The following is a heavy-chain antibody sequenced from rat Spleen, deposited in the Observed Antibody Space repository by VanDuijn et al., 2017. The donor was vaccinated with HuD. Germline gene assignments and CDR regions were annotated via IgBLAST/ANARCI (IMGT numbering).Heavy chain of an antibody. V-gene: IGHV5-46*01. CDR1: GFTFSSFP. CDR2: ISTSGDST. J-gene: IGHJ2*01. CDR3: TRGNVYYGF. D-gene: IGHD1-6*01. Sequence: EVQLVESGGGLVQPGRSMKLSCAASGFTFSSFPMAWVRQAPTKGLEWVATISTSGDSTYYRDSVKGRFTISRDNAKSTLYLQMNSLRSEDTATYYCTRGNVYYGFWGQGVMVTVSS.